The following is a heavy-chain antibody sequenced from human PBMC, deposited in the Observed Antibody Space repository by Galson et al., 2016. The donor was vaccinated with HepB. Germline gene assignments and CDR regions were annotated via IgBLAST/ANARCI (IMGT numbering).Heavy chain of an antibody. J-gene: IGHJ4*02. CDR3: ARVRGRRGPAALDY. Sequence: SLRLSCAVSGFTFSSYPMHWVRQAPGKGLEWVAVISFDESDKYYADFVKGRFTISRDNSKNTLYLQMNSLRAEDRAVYYCARVRGRRGPAALDYWGQGTRVTVSS. D-gene: IGHD2-2*01. CDR1: GFTFSSYP. V-gene: IGHV3-30*03. CDR2: ISFDESDK.